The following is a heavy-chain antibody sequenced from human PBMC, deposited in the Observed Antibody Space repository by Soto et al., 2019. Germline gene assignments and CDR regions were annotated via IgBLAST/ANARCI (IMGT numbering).Heavy chain of an antibody. J-gene: IGHJ5*02. Sequence: ASVKVSCKASGYTFTSYGISWVRQAPGQGLEWMGWISAYNGNTNYAQKLQGRVTMTTDTSTSTAYMELRSLRSDDTAVYYCARTVYCSGGSCYLNWFEPWGQGTLVTLSS. V-gene: IGHV1-18*01. CDR1: GYTFTSYG. CDR3: ARTVYCSGGSCYLNWFEP. CDR2: ISAYNGNT. D-gene: IGHD2-15*01.